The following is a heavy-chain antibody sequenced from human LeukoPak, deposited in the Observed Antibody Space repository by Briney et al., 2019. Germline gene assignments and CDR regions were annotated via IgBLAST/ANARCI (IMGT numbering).Heavy chain of an antibody. Sequence: SETLSLTCAVYGGSFSGYYWSCIRQPPGKGLEWIEEINHSGSTNYNPSLKSRVTISVDTSKNQFSLKLSSVTAADTAVYYCARGRVAGAYYYYYYMDVWGKGTTVTVSS. V-gene: IGHV4-34*01. CDR3: ARGRVAGAYYYYYYMDV. D-gene: IGHD6-19*01. CDR1: GGSFSGYY. CDR2: INHSGST. J-gene: IGHJ6*03.